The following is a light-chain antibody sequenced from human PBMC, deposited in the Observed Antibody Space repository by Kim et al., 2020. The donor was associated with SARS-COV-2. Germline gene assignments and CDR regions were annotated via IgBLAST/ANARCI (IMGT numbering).Light chain of an antibody. CDR2: AAS. CDR3: QQSYSTPPLT. Sequence: ASVGDRVTIPCRASQSISSYLNWYQQKPGKAPKLLIYAASSLQSGVPSRFSGSGSGTDFTLTISSLQPEDFATYYCQQSYSTPPLTFGGGTKLEI. J-gene: IGKJ4*01. V-gene: IGKV1-39*01. CDR1: QSISSY.